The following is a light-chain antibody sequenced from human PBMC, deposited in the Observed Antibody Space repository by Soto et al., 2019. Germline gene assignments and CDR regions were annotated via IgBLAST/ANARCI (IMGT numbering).Light chain of an antibody. CDR2: GTS. Sequence: EIVLTQSPGTLSLSPGERATLSCRASQSVSSNYLAWYQQKPGQAPRLLISGTSGRAAGIPDRFGCSGSGTDFTLTISSLEPEDFAVYYCQQYDSSPITFDQGTRMDIK. CDR1: QSVSSNY. CDR3: QQYDSSPIT. V-gene: IGKV3-20*01. J-gene: IGKJ5*01.